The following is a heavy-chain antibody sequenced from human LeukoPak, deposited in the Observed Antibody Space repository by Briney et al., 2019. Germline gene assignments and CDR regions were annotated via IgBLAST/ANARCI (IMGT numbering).Heavy chain of an antibody. CDR3: AREAPGSSHGAIDY. CDR1: GFTFSSYS. Sequence: GGSLRLSCAASGFTFSSYSMNWVRQAPGKGLEWVSSISSSSSYIYYADSVKGRFTISRDNAKNSLYLQMNSLRAEDTAVYYCAREAPGSSHGAIDYWGQGTLVTVSS. D-gene: IGHD4-17*01. J-gene: IGHJ4*02. V-gene: IGHV3-21*01. CDR2: ISSSSSYI.